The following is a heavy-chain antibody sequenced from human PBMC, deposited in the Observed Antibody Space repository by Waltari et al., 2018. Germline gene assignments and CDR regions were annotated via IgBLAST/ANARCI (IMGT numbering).Heavy chain of an antibody. J-gene: IGHJ1*01. CDR1: GGSISSYS. CDR3: ARVGIVRGAPTEYFQH. Sequence: QVQLQESGPGLVKPSETLSLTCTVSGGSISSYSWGWIRQPPGKGLEWIGYIYYSGRTNYNPSLKSRVTISVDTSKNQFSLKLSSVTAADTAVYYCARVGIVRGAPTEYFQHWGQGTLVTVSS. D-gene: IGHD3-10*01. V-gene: IGHV4-59*01. CDR2: IYYSGRT.